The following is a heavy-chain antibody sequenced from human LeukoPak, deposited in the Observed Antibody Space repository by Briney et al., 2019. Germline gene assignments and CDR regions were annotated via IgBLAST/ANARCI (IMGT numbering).Heavy chain of an antibody. Sequence: GESLQISCKGSGYSFTSYWICWVRQLPGKGLEWMGRIDPSDSYTNYSPSFQGHVTISADKSISTAYLQWSSLKASDTAMYYCARQGTMVRSFGYWGQGTLVTVSS. V-gene: IGHV5-10-1*01. D-gene: IGHD3-10*01. J-gene: IGHJ4*02. CDR2: IDPSDSYT. CDR3: ARQGTMVRSFGY. CDR1: GYSFTSYW.